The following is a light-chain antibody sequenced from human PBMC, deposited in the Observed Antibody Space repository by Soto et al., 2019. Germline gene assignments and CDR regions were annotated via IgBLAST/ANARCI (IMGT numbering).Light chain of an antibody. CDR1: QSVTGNY. CDR3: QQYGGTPPT. Sequence: VLTQSPGTLSVSPGERVTVTCGASQSVTGNYLAWYQQKPGQAPRLLIYAASYRATGIPDRFSGSGSGTDFSLTISSLEPEDFAVYCCQQYGGTPPTFGQGTKVE. V-gene: IGKV3-20*01. J-gene: IGKJ1*01. CDR2: AAS.